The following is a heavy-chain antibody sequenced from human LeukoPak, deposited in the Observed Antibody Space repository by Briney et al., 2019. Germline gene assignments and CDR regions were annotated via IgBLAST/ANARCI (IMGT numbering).Heavy chain of an antibody. Sequence: GGPLRLSCAASGFTFSSYAMHWVRQAPGKGLEWVAVISYDGSNKYYADSVKGRFTISRDNSKNTLYLQMNSLRAEDTAVYYCASPPSPATYGPVDYWGQGTLVTVSS. V-gene: IGHV3-30-3*01. CDR3: ASPPSPATYGPVDY. CDR2: ISYDGSNK. D-gene: IGHD3-16*01. J-gene: IGHJ4*02. CDR1: GFTFSSYA.